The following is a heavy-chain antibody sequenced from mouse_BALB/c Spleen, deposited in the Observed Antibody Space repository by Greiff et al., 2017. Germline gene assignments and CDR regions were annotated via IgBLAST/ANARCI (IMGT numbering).Heavy chain of an antibody. V-gene: IGHV2-6-4*01. CDR3: ARNMDYYGSSYVRFAY. CDR2: IWGGGST. J-gene: IGHJ3*01. Sequence: VKLQESGPGLVAPSQSLSITCTVSGFSLSRYSVHWVRQPPGKGLEWLGMIWGGGSTDYNSALKSRLSISKDNSKSQVFLKMNSLQTDDTAMYYCARNMDYYGSSYVRFAYWGQGTLVTVSA. D-gene: IGHD1-1*01. CDR1: GFSLSRYS.